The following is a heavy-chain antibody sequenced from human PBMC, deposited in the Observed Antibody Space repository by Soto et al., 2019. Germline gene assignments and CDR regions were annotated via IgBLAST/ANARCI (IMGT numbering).Heavy chain of an antibody. CDR2: TRNKVNNYAP. Sequence: EVQLVQSGGGLVQPGGSLRLSCAASGFIFSDYYMDWVRQFPGKGLEWVGRTRNKVNNYAPEYAPSVKGRFSISRHDSEDSMYLQLNSLKAEDTAVYSCARDTGGSYDFWGQGALVTVSS. V-gene: IGHV3-72*01. J-gene: IGHJ4*02. D-gene: IGHD1-26*01. CDR3: ARDTGGSYDF. CDR1: GFIFSDYY.